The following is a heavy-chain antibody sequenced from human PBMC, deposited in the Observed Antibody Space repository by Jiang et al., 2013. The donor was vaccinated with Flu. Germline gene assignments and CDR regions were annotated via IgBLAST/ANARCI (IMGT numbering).Heavy chain of an antibody. V-gene: IGHV3-30*04. CDR2: ISYDGSNK. CDR1: GFTFSSYA. D-gene: IGHD3-22*01. Sequence: VVQPRRSLRLSCAASGFTFSSYAMHWVRQAPGKGLEWVAVISYDGSNKYYADSVKGRFTISRDNSKNTLYLQMNSLRAEDTAVYYCARAIYYDSSGYYSRPDYWGQGTLVTVSS. CDR3: ARAIYYDSSGYYSRPDY. J-gene: IGHJ4*02.